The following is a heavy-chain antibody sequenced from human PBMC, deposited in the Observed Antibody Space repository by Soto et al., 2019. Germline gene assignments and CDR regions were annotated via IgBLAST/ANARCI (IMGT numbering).Heavy chain of an antibody. CDR2: IYYSGST. CDR1: GGSFSGYY. CDR3: ATRTTYYYGSGSYYYGMDV. V-gene: IGHV4-59*01. J-gene: IGHJ6*02. Sequence: SETLSLTCAVYGGSFSGYYWSWIRQPPGKGLEWIGYIYYSGSTNYNPSLKSRVTISVDTSKNQFSLKLSSVTAADTAVYYCATRTTYYYGSGSYYYGMDVWGQGTTVTVSS. D-gene: IGHD3-10*01.